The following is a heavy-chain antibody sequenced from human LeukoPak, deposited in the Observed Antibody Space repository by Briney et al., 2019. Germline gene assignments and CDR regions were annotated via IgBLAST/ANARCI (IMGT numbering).Heavy chain of an antibody. CDR2: IVVGSGNT. J-gene: IGHJ6*02. CDR1: GFTFTSSA. D-gene: IGHD1-14*01. CDR3: AKDLKTDPPAYYYYYYGMDV. Sequence: GTSVKVSCKASGFTFTSSAVQWVRQARGQRLEWIGWIVVGSGNTNYAQKFQERVTITRDMSTSTAYMELSSLKTEDTAVFYCAKDLKTDPPAYYYYYYGMDVWGQGTTVTVSS. V-gene: IGHV1-58*01.